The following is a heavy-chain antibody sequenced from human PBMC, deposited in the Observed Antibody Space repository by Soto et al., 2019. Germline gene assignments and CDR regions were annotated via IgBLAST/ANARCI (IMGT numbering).Heavy chain of an antibody. CDR1: GFTFSSYD. V-gene: IGHV3-13*01. D-gene: IGHD4-4*01. CDR2: IGTAGDT. J-gene: IGHJ6*02. CDR3: ARDVADYSQSDYYYYGMDV. Sequence: GGSLRLSCAASGFTFSSYDMHWVRQATGKGLEWVSAIGTAGDTYYPGSVKGRFTISRENAKNSLYLQMNSLRAEDTAVYYCARDVADYSQSDYYYYGMDVWGQGTTVTVSS.